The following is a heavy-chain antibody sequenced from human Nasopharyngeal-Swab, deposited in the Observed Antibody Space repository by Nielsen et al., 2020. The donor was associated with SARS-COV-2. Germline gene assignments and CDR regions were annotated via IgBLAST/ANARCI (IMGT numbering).Heavy chain of an antibody. CDR2: ISCSGSYI. D-gene: IGHD3-16*02. Sequence: GESLKIPCSASGFTFSYYSMSWVRQAPGKGLEWVSSISCSGSYIYYADSVKGRFTIYRDNAKNSLYLQMNSLRVEDTAVYYCGRQLRLGELSLYNEFDYWGQGTLVTVSS. CDR1: GFTFSYYS. J-gene: IGHJ4*02. V-gene: IGHV3-21*01. CDR3: GRQLRLGELSLYNEFDY.